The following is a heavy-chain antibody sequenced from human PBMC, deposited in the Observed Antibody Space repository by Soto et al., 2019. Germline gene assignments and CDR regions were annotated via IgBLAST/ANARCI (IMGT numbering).Heavy chain of an antibody. J-gene: IGHJ5*02. CDR2: INANNGGA. Sequence: QVQLVQSGAEVKKPGASVKVSCKASGYTFTEYHIHWVRQAPGQGLEFMGWINANNGGAGSAQQVQGRVPVTRHTSLTSVYMELSNVRSDDTAVYYCAMEGGSETLHPSYNWFDTWGQGTLVTVSS. D-gene: IGHD6-25*01. CDR1: GYTFTEYH. CDR3: AMEGGSETLHPSYNWFDT. V-gene: IGHV1-2*02.